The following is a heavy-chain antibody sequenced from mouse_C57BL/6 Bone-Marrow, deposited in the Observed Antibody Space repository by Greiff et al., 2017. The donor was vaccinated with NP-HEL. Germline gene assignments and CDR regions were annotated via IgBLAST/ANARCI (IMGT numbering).Heavy chain of an antibody. D-gene: IGHD2-3*01. V-gene: IGHV1-80*01. CDR1: GYAFSSYW. CDR3: ARGPYDGYYGGFAY. J-gene: IGHJ3*01. Sequence: VKLVESGAELVKPGASVKISCKASGYAFSSYWMNWVKQRPGKGLEWIGQIYPGDGDTNYNGKFKGKATLTADKSSSTAYMQLSSLTSEDSAVYFCARGPYDGYYGGFAYWGQGTLVTVSA. CDR2: IYPGDGDT.